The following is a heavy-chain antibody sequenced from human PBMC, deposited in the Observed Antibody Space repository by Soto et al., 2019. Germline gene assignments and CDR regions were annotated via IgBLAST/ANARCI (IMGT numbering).Heavy chain of an antibody. Sequence: GGSLRLSCAASGFIFSGAAIHWVRQASGKGLEWVGRIRSRANNFATSSAASVKGRFTFSRDDSKNTAYLQMNTLKPEDTAVYYCARGQGAAIGDYYYHGMDVWGQGTTVTVSS. CDR1: GFIFSGAA. CDR3: ARGQGAAIGDYYYHGMDV. J-gene: IGHJ6*02. V-gene: IGHV3-73*01. CDR2: IRSRANNFAT. D-gene: IGHD2-2*02.